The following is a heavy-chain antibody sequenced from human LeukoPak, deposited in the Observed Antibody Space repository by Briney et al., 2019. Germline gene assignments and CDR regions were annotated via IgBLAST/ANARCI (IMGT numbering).Heavy chain of an antibody. CDR1: GGSISSYY. V-gene: IGHV4-59*01. CDR2: IDYSGST. Sequence: SETLSLTCTVPGGSISSYYWSWIRQPPGKGLEWIGYIDYSGSTNYNPSLKSRVTISVDTSKSQFSLKLSSVTAADTAVYYCARSDGNYLDSWGQGTLVTVSS. J-gene: IGHJ4*02. D-gene: IGHD3-3*01. CDR3: ARSDGNYLDS.